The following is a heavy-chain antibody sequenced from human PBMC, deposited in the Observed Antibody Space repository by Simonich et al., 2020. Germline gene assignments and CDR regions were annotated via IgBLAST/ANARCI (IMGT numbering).Heavy chain of an antibody. Sequence: QVQLVQSGAEVKKPGASVKVSCKASGYTFTSYGISWVRQAPGQGLEWMEWISAYNGTTNHAQKLQGRVTMTTDTSTSTAYRELRSLRSDDTAVYYCARASRGTWWYYYFDYWGQGTLVTVSS. CDR3: ARASRGTWWYYYFDY. V-gene: IGHV1-18*01. D-gene: IGHD2-15*01. J-gene: IGHJ4*02. CDR2: ISAYNGTT. CDR1: GYTFTSYG.